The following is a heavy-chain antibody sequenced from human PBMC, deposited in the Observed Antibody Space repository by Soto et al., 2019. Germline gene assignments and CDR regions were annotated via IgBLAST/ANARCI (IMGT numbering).Heavy chain of an antibody. Sequence: QVQLVQSGDEVKKPGASVKVSCKASGYIFVNYGIAWVRQAPRQGLEWMGWISPYTGNTHSASKVQGRLTMTTVTSPSTAYMDLGSLTSVDTAVYYCVMLDNYVTPTPQDVWGQGTTVTVSS. J-gene: IGHJ6*02. CDR3: VMLDNYVTPTPQDV. CDR2: ISPYTGNT. D-gene: IGHD3-16*01. CDR1: GYIFVNYG. V-gene: IGHV1-18*01.